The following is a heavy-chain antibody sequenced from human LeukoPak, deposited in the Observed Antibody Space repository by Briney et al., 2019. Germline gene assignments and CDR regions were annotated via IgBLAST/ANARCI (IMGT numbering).Heavy chain of an antibody. CDR2: IYTSGST. D-gene: IGHD6-13*01. V-gene: IGHV4-4*07. Sequence: SETLSLTCTVSGGSISSYYWSWVRQPAGKGLEWIGRIYTSGSTNYNPSLKSRVTMSVDTSKNQFSLKLSSVTAADTAVYYCARDRRYSSSYVWYFDLWGRGTLVTVSS. J-gene: IGHJ2*01. CDR1: GGSISSYY. CDR3: ARDRRYSSSYVWYFDL.